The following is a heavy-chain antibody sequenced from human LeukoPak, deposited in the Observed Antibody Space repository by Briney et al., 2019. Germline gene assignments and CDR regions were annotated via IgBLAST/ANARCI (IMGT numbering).Heavy chain of an antibody. CDR2: IHHSGST. J-gene: IGHJ4*02. D-gene: IGHD5-18*01. V-gene: IGHV4-4*02. CDR3: ARVYSSRGYSYGHQYYYFDY. CDR1: GGSISSSNW. Sequence: SETLSLTCAVSGGSISSSNWWSWVRQPPGKGLEWIGEIHHSGSTNYNPSLKRRVTISVGKSKNQFSLKLSSVTAADTAVYYCARVYSSRGYSYGHQYYYFDYWGQGTLVTVSS.